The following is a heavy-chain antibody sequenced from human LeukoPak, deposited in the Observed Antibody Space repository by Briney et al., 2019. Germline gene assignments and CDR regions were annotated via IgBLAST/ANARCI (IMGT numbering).Heavy chain of an antibody. Sequence: GGSLRLSCAVSGFSVTNNYMSWVRQAPGKGLEWVSYISHTGTTTYYADSVKGRFTISRDDARNSLYLQMNSLRAEDTAVYYCARTKEGDYWGQGILVTVSS. CDR3: ARTKEGDY. J-gene: IGHJ4*02. CDR1: GFSVTNNY. V-gene: IGHV3-11*04. CDR2: ISHTGTTT.